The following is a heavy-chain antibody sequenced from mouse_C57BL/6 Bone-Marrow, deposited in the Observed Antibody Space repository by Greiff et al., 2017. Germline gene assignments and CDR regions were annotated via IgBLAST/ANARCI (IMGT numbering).Heavy chain of an antibody. Sequence: VQLQQSGPELVKPGASVKISCKASGYTFTDYYMNWVKQSHGKSLEWIGDINPNNGGTSYNQKFKGKATLTVDKSSSTAYMELHSLTSEDSAVYYCARVDYYGSSYSDWGQGTTLTVSS. CDR2: INPNNGGT. V-gene: IGHV1-26*01. CDR1: GYTFTDYY. CDR3: ARVDYYGSSYSD. J-gene: IGHJ2*01. D-gene: IGHD1-1*01.